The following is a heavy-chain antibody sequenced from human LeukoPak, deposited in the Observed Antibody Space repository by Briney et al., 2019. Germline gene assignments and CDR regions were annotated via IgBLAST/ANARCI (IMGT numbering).Heavy chain of an antibody. CDR2: IYYSGST. V-gene: IGHV4-30-4*08. CDR3: ARASAYYYGSGSIFDY. J-gene: IGHJ4*02. CDR1: GGSINNYY. Sequence: SETLSLTCTVSGGSINNYYWNWIRQPPGKGLEWIGYIYYSGSTYYNPSLKSRVTISVDTSKNQFSLKLSSVTAADTAVYYCARASAYYYGSGSIFDYWGQGTLVTVSS. D-gene: IGHD3-10*01.